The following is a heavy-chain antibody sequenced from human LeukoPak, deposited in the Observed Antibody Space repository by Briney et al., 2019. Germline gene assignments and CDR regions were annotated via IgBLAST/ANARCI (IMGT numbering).Heavy chain of an antibody. V-gene: IGHV4-59*08. D-gene: IGHD6-13*01. CDR1: GGSISSYY. J-gene: IGHJ5*02. CDR2: IYYSGST. CDR3: ARLKGRQRLVEDNWFDP. Sequence: SETLSLTCTVSGGSISSYYWSWIRQPPGKGLEWIGYIYYSGSTNYNPSLKSRVTISVDTSKNQFSLKLSSVTAADTAVYYCARLKGRQRLVEDNWFDPWGQGTLVTVSS.